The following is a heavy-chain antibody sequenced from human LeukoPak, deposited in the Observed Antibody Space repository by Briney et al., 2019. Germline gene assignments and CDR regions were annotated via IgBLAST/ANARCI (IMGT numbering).Heavy chain of an antibody. D-gene: IGHD5-18*01. CDR2: IYYSGST. V-gene: IGHV4-59*01. J-gene: IGHJ4*02. Sequence: KTSETLSLTCTVSGGSISSYYWSWIRQPPGKGLEWIGYIYYSGSTNYNPSLKSRVTISVDTSKNQFSLKLSSVTAADTAVYYCARRGRYSYGFDYWGQGTLVTVSS. CDR3: ARRGRYSYGFDY. CDR1: GGSISSYY.